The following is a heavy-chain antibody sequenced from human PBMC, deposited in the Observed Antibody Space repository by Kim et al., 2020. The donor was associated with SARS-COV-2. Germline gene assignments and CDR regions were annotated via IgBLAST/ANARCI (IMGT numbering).Heavy chain of an antibody. Sequence: SETLSLTCTVSGGSISSSSYYWGWIRQPPGKGLEWIGSIYYSGSTYYNPSLKSRVTISVDTSKNQFSLKLSSVTAADTAVYYCARHSIVVVVAATDGDWFDPWGQGTLVTVSS. J-gene: IGHJ5*02. CDR3: ARHSIVVVVAATDGDWFDP. D-gene: IGHD2-15*01. CDR2: IYYSGST. V-gene: IGHV4-39*01. CDR1: GGSISSSSYY.